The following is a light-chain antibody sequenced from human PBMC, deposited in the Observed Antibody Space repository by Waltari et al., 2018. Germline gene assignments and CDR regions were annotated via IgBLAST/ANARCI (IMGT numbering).Light chain of an antibody. Sequence: DIEMTQSPSSLSASIGDRVTITCRASQAISGYLNWYQQKPGRAPKLLIYTASTLQSGVPSRFSGSGYGTDFTLTISSLQPEDFAIYSCQQSSSSPHTFGGGTK. V-gene: IGKV1-39*01. CDR1: QAISGY. J-gene: IGKJ4*01. CDR3: QQSSSSPHT. CDR2: TAS.